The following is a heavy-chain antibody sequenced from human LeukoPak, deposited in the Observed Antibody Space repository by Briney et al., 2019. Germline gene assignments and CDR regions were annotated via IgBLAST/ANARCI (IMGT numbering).Heavy chain of an antibody. D-gene: IGHD4-17*01. CDR1: GGSFSGYY. V-gene: IGHV4-34*01. CDR2: INHSGST. CDR3: ARGGATTSFCDY. Sequence: SETLSLTCAVYGGSFSGYYWSWIRQPPGKGLEWIGEINHSGSTNYNPSLKSRVTISVDTSKNQFSLKLSSVTAADTAVYYWARGGATTSFCDYWGQGTLVTVSS. J-gene: IGHJ4*02.